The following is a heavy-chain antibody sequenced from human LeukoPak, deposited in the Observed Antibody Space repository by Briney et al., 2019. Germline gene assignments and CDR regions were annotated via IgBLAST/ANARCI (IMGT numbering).Heavy chain of an antibody. CDR3: AGYSYGRYDAFDI. J-gene: IGHJ3*02. D-gene: IGHD5-18*01. CDR2: IYYSGST. Sequence: PSETLSLTCTVSDGSIISYYWSWIRQSPGKGLEWIGYIYYSGSTSYNPSLKSRATISVDTSKNQFSLRLNSVTAADTAVYYCAGYSYGRYDAFDIWGQGTMVTVSS. V-gene: IGHV4-59*03. CDR1: DGSIISYY.